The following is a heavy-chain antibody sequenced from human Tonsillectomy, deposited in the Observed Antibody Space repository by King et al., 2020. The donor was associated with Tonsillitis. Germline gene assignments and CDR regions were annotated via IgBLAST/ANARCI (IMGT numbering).Heavy chain of an antibody. CDR2: IWYDGSNK. CDR1: GFTFSIYG. Sequence: VQLVESGGGVVQPGRSLRLSCAASGFTFSIYGMHWVRQAPGKGLEWVAVIWYDGSNKYYVDSVKGRFTISRDNSKNTLYLQKNSLRAEDTAVYYCARGSGVPAPAAFDIWGQGTMVTVS. CDR3: ARGSGVPAPAAFDI. D-gene: IGHD2-2*01. V-gene: IGHV3-33*01. J-gene: IGHJ3*02.